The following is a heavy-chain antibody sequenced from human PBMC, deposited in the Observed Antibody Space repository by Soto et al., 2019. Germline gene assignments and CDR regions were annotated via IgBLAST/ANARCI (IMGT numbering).Heavy chain of an antibody. D-gene: IGHD3-22*01. CDR2: IYHTGST. Sequence: QLQLQESGPGLVKPSETLSLNCTVSGGSISSGNYYWGWVRQSPGKGLEWIGRIYHTGSTYDNPSLNSRLTISVDTTKTQFPLNLRSVTAADTAVYYGVHDYNRGMDVWGQGTRVTVSS. CDR1: GGSISSGNYY. J-gene: IGHJ6*02. CDR3: VHDYNRGMDV. V-gene: IGHV4-39*01.